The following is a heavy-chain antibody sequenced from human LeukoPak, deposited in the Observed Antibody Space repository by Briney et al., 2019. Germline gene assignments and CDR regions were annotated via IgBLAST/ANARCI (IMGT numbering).Heavy chain of an antibody. Sequence: GGSLRLSCAASGFTFDDYGMSWVRQAPGEGLEWVSGINWNGGSTGYADSVKGRFTISRDNAKNSLYLQMNSLRAEDTALYYCAGGRREYYFDYWGQGTLVTVSS. CDR2: INWNGGST. CDR1: GFTFDDYG. CDR3: AGGRREYYFDY. D-gene: IGHD3-16*01. J-gene: IGHJ4*02. V-gene: IGHV3-20*04.